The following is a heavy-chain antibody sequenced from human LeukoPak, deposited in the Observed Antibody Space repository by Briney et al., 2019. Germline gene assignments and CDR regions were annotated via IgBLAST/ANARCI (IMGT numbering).Heavy chain of an antibody. V-gene: IGHV3-7*01. CDR3: ARGQWELLRRVIGLDY. D-gene: IGHD1-26*01. CDR1: GFTLTDYL. J-gene: IGHJ4*02. CDR2: IKQDGSEK. Sequence: GGSLRLSGAASGFTLTDYLMTWLGPAPGQGLEWVANIKQDGSEKYYVDSVKGRFTISRDNAKNSLYLQMNSLRAEDTAVYYCARGQWELLRRVIGLDYWGQGTLVTVSS.